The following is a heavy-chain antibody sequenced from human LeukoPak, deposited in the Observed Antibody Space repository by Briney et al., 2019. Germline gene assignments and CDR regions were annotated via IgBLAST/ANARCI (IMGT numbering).Heavy chain of an antibody. V-gene: IGHV3-30-3*01. Sequence: GGSLRLSCAASGFTFSSYAMHWVRQVPGKGLEWVAVISYGGSNKYYADSVKGRFTISRDNSKNTLYLQMNSLKAEDTAVYYCARDHGSGSYTYYYYGMDVWGQGTTVTVSS. CDR3: ARDHGSGSYTYYYYGMDV. CDR2: ISYGGSNK. D-gene: IGHD3-10*01. CDR1: GFTFSSYA. J-gene: IGHJ6*02.